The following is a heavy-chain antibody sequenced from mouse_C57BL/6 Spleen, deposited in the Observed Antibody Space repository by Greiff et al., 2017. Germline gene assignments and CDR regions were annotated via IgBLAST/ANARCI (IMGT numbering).Heavy chain of an antibody. CDR1: GYTFTSYW. V-gene: IGHV1-52*01. J-gene: IGHJ1*03. CDR3: ARDYGSRHWYFDV. CDR2: IDPSDSET. Sequence: QVQLQQPGAELVRPGSSVKLSCKASGYTFTSYWMHWVKQRPIQGLEWIGNIDPSDSETHYNQKFKDKATLTVDKSSSTAYMQLSSLTSEDSAVYYCARDYGSRHWYFDVWGTGTTVTVSS. D-gene: IGHD1-1*01.